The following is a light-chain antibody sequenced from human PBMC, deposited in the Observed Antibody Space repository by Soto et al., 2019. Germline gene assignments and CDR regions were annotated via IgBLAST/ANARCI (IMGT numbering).Light chain of an antibody. CDR3: QQYNNWPSFT. CDR1: QSVSSSY. J-gene: IGKJ3*01. Sequence: EVVLTQSPGTLSLSPGERATLSCRASQSVSSSYLVWYQQKPGQAPRLLIYGASTRATGIPDRFSGTGSGTDFTLTISRLEPEDFAVYYCQQYNNWPSFTFGPGTKVDIK. CDR2: GAS. V-gene: IGKV3-20*01.